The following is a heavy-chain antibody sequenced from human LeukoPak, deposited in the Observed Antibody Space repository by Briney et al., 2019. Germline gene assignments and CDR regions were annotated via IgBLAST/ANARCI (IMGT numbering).Heavy chain of an antibody. CDR1: GYTFTSYY. J-gene: IGHJ4*02. Sequence: ASVKVSCKASGYTFTSYYMHWVRQAPAQGLEWMGIINPSGGNTSYAQRFQGRVTMTRDTSTSTVYMELSSLRSEDTAVYYCASDTAAAIRYWGQGTLVTVSS. D-gene: IGHD2-2*02. V-gene: IGHV1-46*01. CDR2: INPSGGNT. CDR3: ASDTAAAIRY.